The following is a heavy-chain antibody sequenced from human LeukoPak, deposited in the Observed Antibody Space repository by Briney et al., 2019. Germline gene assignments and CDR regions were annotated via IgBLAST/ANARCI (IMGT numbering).Heavy chain of an antibody. J-gene: IGHJ4*02. CDR2: IYHSGST. Sequence: SETLSLTCAVSGGSISSSNWWSWVRQPPGKGLEWIGEIYHSGSTYYNPSLKSRVTISVDTSKNQFSLKLSSVTAADTAVYYCGARGSGSYSRFDYWGQGTLVTVSS. CDR1: GGSISSSNW. D-gene: IGHD3-10*01. CDR3: GARGSGSYSRFDY. V-gene: IGHV4-4*02.